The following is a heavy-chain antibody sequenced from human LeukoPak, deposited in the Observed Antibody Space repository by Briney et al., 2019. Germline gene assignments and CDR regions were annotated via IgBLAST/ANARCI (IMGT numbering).Heavy chain of an antibody. V-gene: IGHV3-11*04. CDR2: ISSSGSTI. CDR1: GFTFSDYY. Sequence: GGSLRLSCAVSGFTFSDYYMSWIRQAPGKGLEWVSYISSSGSTIYYADSVKGRFTISRDNAKNSLYLQMNGLRAEDTAVYYCARDSVSSGWYDNWFDPWGQGTLVTVSS. CDR3: ARDSVSSGWYDNWFDP. J-gene: IGHJ5*02. D-gene: IGHD6-19*01.